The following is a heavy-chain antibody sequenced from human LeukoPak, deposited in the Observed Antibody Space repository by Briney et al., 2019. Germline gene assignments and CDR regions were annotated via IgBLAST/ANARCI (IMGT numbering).Heavy chain of an antibody. CDR2: IYSRGDT. J-gene: IGHJ4*02. V-gene: IGHV3-66*01. Sequence: AGGSLRLSCAASEFIVSINYMTWVRQAPGKGLEWVSLIYSRGDTKYADSVKGRFTISRDNSKNSLYLQMNSLRAEDTAVYYCAREGVYSSGWYNWGQGTLVTVSS. CDR3: AREGVYSSGWYN. CDR1: EFIVSINY. D-gene: IGHD6-19*01.